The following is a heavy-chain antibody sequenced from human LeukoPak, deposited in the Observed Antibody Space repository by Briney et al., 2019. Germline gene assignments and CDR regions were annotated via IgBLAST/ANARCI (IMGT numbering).Heavy chain of an antibody. V-gene: IGHV4-34*01. CDR2: INHSGST. CDR1: GGSFSGYY. Sequence: ASETLSLTCAVYGGSFSGYYWSWIRQPPGKGLEWIGEINHSGSTNYNPSLKSRVTISVDTSKNQFSLKLSSVTAADTAVYYCARGVLLFWFDPWGRGTLVTVSS. J-gene: IGHJ5*02. CDR3: ARGVLLFWFDP. D-gene: IGHD2/OR15-2a*01.